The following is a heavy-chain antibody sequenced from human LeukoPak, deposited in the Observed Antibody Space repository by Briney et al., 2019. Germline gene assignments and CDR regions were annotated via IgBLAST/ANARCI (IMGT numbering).Heavy chain of an antibody. Sequence: SGGSLRLSCKGSGYSFTSYWIGWVRQMPGKGLEWMGVIYPGDSDTRYSPFFQGQVTISADKSISTAYLQWSSLKASDTAMYYCARSPDAFDIWGQGTMVTVSS. CDR3: ARSPDAFDI. J-gene: IGHJ3*02. V-gene: IGHV5-51*01. CDR1: GYSFTSYW. CDR2: IYPGDSDT.